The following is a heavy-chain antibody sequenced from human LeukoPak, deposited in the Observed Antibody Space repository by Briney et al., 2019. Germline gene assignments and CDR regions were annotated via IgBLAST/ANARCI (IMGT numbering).Heavy chain of an antibody. J-gene: IGHJ6*03. D-gene: IGHD3-16*01. V-gene: IGHV3-23*01. Sequence: PGGSLRLSCAASGFTFSSYAMSWVRRAPGKGLEWGSAISGSGGSTYYADSVKGRFTISRDNSKNTLYLQMNSLRAEDTAVYYCAKTGGFYYYYMDVWGKGTTVTVSS. CDR2: ISGSGGST. CDR1: GFTFSSYA. CDR3: AKTGGFYYYYMDV.